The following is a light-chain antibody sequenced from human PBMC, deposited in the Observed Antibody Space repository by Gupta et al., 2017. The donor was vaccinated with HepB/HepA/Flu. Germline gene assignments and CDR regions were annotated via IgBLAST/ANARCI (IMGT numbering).Light chain of an antibody. CDR2: ARS. CDR3: QQEKLYPIT. Sequence: DIQMTQSPSSLSASVGDRVSITCRASQAISDYLAWIQQKPGRAPKSLIYARSTLQSGVPSRFSGSGSGTEFTLTISSLQPEDFATYYCQQEKLYPITFGQGTRLEIK. CDR1: QAISDY. J-gene: IGKJ5*01. V-gene: IGKV1-16*01.